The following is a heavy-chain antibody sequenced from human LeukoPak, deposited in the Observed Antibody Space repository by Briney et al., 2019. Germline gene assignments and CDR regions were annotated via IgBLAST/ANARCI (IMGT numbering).Heavy chain of an antibody. Sequence: PGGSLKLSCAASGFTFNSYAMSWVRQGPGKGLEWVSAISGSGGSTYYADSVKGRFTISRDNSKNTLYLQMNSLRAEDTAVYYCAKGGPYDSSGYGLDYWGQGTLVTVSS. V-gene: IGHV3-23*01. CDR1: GFTFNSYA. CDR2: ISGSGGST. D-gene: IGHD3-22*01. CDR3: AKGGPYDSSGYGLDY. J-gene: IGHJ4*02.